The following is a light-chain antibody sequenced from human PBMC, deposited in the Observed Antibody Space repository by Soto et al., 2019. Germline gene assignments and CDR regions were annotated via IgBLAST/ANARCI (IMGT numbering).Light chain of an antibody. CDR1: LDIGND. CDR3: LQHKSYPWT. CDR2: HTS. Sequence: DIQVTQSASSLSASIGDRVSITCRASLDIGNDLDWYQQKPGKAPKRLLYHTSTLQSGVPSRFSGAGSGAEFTLTINGLQSEDFATYFCLQHKSYPWTFGQGTKV. V-gene: IGKV1-17*01. J-gene: IGKJ1*01.